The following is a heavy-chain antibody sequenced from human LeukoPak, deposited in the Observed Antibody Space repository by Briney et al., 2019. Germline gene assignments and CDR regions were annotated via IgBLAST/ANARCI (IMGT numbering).Heavy chain of an antibody. CDR3: AKAPIMITFGGFFDY. D-gene: IGHD3-16*01. CDR1: GFTFSSYA. V-gene: IGHV3-30-3*01. J-gene: IGHJ4*02. CDR2: ILYDGSNK. Sequence: PGRSLRLSCAASGFTFSSYAMHWVRQAPGKGLEWVAVILYDGSNKYYADSVKGRFTISRDNSKNTLYLQMNSLRAEDTAVYYCAKAPIMITFGGFFDYWGQGTLVTVSS.